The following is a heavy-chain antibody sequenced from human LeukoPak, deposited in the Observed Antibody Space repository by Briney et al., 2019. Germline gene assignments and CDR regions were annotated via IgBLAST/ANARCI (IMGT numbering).Heavy chain of an antibody. CDR2: ISYSGST. J-gene: IGHJ6*02. CDR3: ARGRIAAAAYYYYGMDV. Sequence: SETLSLTCTVSGGSISNYWSWIRQPPGKGLVWIGYISYSGSTDYNPSLKSRVTMSVDTSKNQFSLKLSSVTAADTAVYYCARGRIAAAAYYYYGMDVWGQGTTVTVSS. V-gene: IGHV4-59*12. D-gene: IGHD6-13*01. CDR1: GGSISNY.